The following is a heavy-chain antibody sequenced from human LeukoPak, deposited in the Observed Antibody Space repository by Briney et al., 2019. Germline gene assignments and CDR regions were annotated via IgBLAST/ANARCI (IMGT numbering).Heavy chain of an antibody. Sequence: GGSLRLSCAASGFTFSTYGMHWVRLAPGKGLEWVAVISSDGSNTYYADSVKGRFTISRDNSKNTLYLQMNSLRAEDTAVYYCAYGSSWTYDFDYWGQGTLVTVSS. V-gene: IGHV3-30*03. J-gene: IGHJ4*02. D-gene: IGHD6-13*01. CDR2: ISSDGSNT. CDR3: AYGSSWTYDFDY. CDR1: GFTFSTYG.